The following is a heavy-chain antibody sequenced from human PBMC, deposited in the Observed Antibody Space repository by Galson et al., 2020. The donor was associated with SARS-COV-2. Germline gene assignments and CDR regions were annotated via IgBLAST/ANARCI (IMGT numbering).Heavy chain of an antibody. CDR2: TYYRSKWYN. CDR1: GDSVSSNSAA. V-gene: IGHV6-1*01. D-gene: IGHD1-1*01. J-gene: IGHJ6*02. Sequence: SETLSLTCAISGDSVSSNSAAWNWIRQSPSRGLEWLGRTYYRSKWYNDYAVSVKSRITINPDTSKNQFSLQLNSVTHEDTAVYYCARDRGGLERRTGQYYYAMDIWVQGTTVTVSS. CDR3: ARDRGGLERRTGQYYYAMDI.